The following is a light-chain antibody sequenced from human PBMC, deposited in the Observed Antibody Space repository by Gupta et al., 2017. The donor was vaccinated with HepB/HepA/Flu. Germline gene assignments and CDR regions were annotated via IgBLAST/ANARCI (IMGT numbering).Light chain of an antibody. CDR1: NSDVDYYNY. J-gene: IGLJ2*01. CDR3: SSYAGSYTVLV. CDR2: DVN. V-gene: IGLV2-11*01. Sequence: QSALTQPRLAFGSPGQSVTISCTGTNSDVDYYNYVSWYQQHPGKAPKLMLYDVNKRPSGVPDRCSGANSGNTASLTISGLQAEDEADYYCSSYAGSYTVLVFGGGTKLTVL.